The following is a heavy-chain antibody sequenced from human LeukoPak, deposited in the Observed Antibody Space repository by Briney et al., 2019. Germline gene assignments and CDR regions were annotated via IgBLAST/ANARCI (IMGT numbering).Heavy chain of an antibody. D-gene: IGHD3-3*01. Sequence: GRSLRLSCTASGFTFSDYAMNWVRQAPGKGLEWVSYISSSRSTIYYADSVKGRFTISRDNAKNSLYLQMNSLRAEDTAVYYCAREQLREDYDFWSGYYIDYWGQGTLVTVSS. CDR2: ISSSRSTI. CDR1: GFTFSDYA. V-gene: IGHV3-48*01. CDR3: AREQLREDYDFWSGYYIDY. J-gene: IGHJ4*02.